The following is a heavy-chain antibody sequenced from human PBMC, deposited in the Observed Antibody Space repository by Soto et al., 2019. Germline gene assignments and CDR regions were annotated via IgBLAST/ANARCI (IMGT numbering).Heavy chain of an antibody. CDR2: IYWDDDK. V-gene: IGHV2-5*02. CDR1: GFSLSTSGVG. Sequence: QITLKESGPTLVKPTQTLTLTCTFSGFSLSTSGVGVGWIRQPPGKALEWLALIYWDDDKRYSPSLKSRLTFTKDTAKNQVVLTLTNMDPVDTATYYCGHGGRLRTFQHWGQGTLVTVSS. CDR3: GHGGRLRTFQH. J-gene: IGHJ1*01. D-gene: IGHD4-17*01.